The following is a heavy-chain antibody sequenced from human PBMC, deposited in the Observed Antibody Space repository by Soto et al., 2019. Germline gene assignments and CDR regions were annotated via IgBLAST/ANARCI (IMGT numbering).Heavy chain of an antibody. CDR3: ARVRGGGSEYFFDY. V-gene: IGHV1-46*01. Sequence: ASVKVSCKASGYTFTRYNVHWVRQAPGQGLEWMAIINPSGGTTYYVQKFEGRVTLTTDTSTSTVYMELSSLRSDDTAVYYCARVRGGGSEYFFDYWGQGTLVTVSS. J-gene: IGHJ4*02. D-gene: IGHD2-15*01. CDR1: GYTFTRYN. CDR2: INPSGGTT.